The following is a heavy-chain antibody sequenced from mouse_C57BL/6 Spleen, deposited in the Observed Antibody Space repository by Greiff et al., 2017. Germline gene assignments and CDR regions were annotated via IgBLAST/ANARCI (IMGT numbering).Heavy chain of an antibody. J-gene: IGHJ3*01. CDR2: ISYDGSN. CDR3: ARDQGVAWFAY. V-gene: IGHV3-6*01. D-gene: IGHD3-2*02. Sequence: EVQRVESGPGLVKPSQSLSLTCSVTGYSITSGYYWNWIRQFPGNKLEWMGYISYDGSNNYNPSLKNRISITRDTSKNQFFLKLNSVTTEDTATYYCARDQGVAWFAYWGQGTLVTVSA. CDR1: GYSITSGYY.